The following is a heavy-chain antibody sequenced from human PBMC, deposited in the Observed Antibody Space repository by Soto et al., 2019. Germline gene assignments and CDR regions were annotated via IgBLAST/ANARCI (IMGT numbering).Heavy chain of an antibody. D-gene: IGHD3-10*01. V-gene: IGHV3-21*01. CDR1: GFTFSSYS. J-gene: IGHJ6*02. CDR3: ARDCWAELWFGDHSGNGMDV. CDR2: SSSSSSYI. Sequence: PGGSLRLSCAASGFTFSSYSMNWVRQAPGKGLEWVSSSSSSSSYIYYEYSVKGRFTISRDTDKNSLYLQMNSLRAEDTAVYYCARDCWAELWFGDHSGNGMDVWGQGTTVTVSS.